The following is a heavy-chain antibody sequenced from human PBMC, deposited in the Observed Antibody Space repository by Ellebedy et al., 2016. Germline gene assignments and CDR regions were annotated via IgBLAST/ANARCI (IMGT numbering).Heavy chain of an antibody. V-gene: IGHV4-59*01. D-gene: IGHD3-10*01. CDR1: GGSISSYY. Sequence: SETLSLXXTVSGGSISSYYWSWIRQPPGKGLEWIGYIYYSGSTNYNPSLKSRVTISVDTSKNQFSLKLSSVTAADTAVYYCARTTMADYWGQGTLVTVSS. J-gene: IGHJ4*02. CDR2: IYYSGST. CDR3: ARTTMADY.